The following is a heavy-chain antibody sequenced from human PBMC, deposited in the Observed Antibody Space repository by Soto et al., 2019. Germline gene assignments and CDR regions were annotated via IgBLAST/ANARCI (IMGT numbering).Heavy chain of an antibody. D-gene: IGHD1-7*01. V-gene: IGHV1-24*01. CDR2: FDPEDGET. Sequence: GASGKVSCKVSGYTLTELSMHWVRQAPGKGLEWMGGFDPEDGETIYAQKFQGRVTMTEDTSTDTAYMELSSLRSEDTAVYYCATDPLLTGTTSYWGQGTLVTVSS. J-gene: IGHJ4*02. CDR3: ATDPLLTGTTSY. CDR1: GYTLTELS.